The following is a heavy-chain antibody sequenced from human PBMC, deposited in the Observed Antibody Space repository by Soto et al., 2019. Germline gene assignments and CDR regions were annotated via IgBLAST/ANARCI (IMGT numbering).Heavy chain of an antibody. CDR2: ISAYNGNT. CDR1: GYTFTSYG. CDR3: ARDLRSHYYYYMDV. V-gene: IGHV1-18*01. Sequence: VSCKASGYTFTSYGISWVRQAPGQGLEWMGWISAYNGNTNYAQKLQGRVTMTTDTSTSTAYMELRSLRSDDTAVYYCARDLRSHYYYYMDVWGKGTTVTVSS. J-gene: IGHJ6*03.